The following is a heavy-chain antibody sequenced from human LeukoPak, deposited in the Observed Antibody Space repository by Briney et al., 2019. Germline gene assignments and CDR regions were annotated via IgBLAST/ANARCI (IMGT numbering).Heavy chain of an antibody. J-gene: IGHJ4*02. CDR2: IYYSAST. D-gene: IGHD5-18*01. V-gene: IGHV4-59*01. CDR1: GGSISSYY. CDR3: ARGSRGYSYG. Sequence: PSETLSLTCTVSGGSISSYYWSWIRQPPGKWLEWIGYIYYSASTNYNPSLKSRVTISVDTSNNQFSLKLSSVTAADTAVYYCARGSRGYSYGWGQGTLVTVSS.